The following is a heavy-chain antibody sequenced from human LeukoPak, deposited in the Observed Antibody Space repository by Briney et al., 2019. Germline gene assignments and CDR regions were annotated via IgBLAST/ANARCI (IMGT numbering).Heavy chain of an antibody. CDR3: ARDLGYSSSVYYYYMDV. J-gene: IGHJ6*03. D-gene: IGHD6-13*01. V-gene: IGHV1-8*01. CDR1: GYTFTSYD. CDR2: MNPNSGNT. Sequence: ASVKVSCKASGYTFTSYDINWVRQATGQGLEWMGWMNPNSGNTGYAQKFQGRVTMTRNTSISTAYMELSSLRSEDTAVYYCARDLGYSSSVYYYYMDVWGKGTTVTVSS.